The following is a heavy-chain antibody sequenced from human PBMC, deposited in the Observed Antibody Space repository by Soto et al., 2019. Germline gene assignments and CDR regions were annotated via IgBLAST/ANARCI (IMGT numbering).Heavy chain of an antibody. CDR3: ARYIPGVRYYGMDV. J-gene: IGHJ6*02. CDR2: IGESGTPT. CDR1: GFTFSSYA. V-gene: IGHV3-23*01. Sequence: GALRLSCAASGFTFSSYAIKWVRQAPGKGLEWVSLIGESGTPTYYADSVKGRFTISRDNSGNTLFLEMYSLRAEDTVVYYCARYIPGVRYYGMDVWGQGTTVTVSS. D-gene: IGHD2-2*01.